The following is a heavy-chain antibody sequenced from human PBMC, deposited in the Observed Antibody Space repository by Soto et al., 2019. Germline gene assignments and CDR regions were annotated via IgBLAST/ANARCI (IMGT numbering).Heavy chain of an antibody. Sequence: GGSLRLSCAASGFTFSSYAMSWVRQAPGKGLEWVSAISGSGGSTYYADSVKGRFTISRDNSKNTLYLQMNSLRAEDTAVYYCANPIGGTMVRGVIEVFDYWGQGTLVTVSS. CDR1: GFTFSSYA. J-gene: IGHJ4*02. CDR3: ANPIGGTMVRGVIEVFDY. CDR2: ISGSGGST. D-gene: IGHD3-10*01. V-gene: IGHV3-23*01.